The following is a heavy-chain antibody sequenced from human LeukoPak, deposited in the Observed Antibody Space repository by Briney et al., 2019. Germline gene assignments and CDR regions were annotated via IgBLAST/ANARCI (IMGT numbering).Heavy chain of an antibody. V-gene: IGHV3-23*01. J-gene: IGHJ4*02. Sequence: PGGSLRLSCVASGLSFSSHAMTWVRRTPGKGLEWVSGITGSGGSTYHAESVKGRFTISRDNSKNTLYLQMNNLRAEDTALYYCASRPASETYFAVFDYWGQGTLVTVSS. CDR1: GLSFSSHA. CDR2: ITGSGGST. CDR3: ASRPASETYFAVFDY. D-gene: IGHD1-26*01.